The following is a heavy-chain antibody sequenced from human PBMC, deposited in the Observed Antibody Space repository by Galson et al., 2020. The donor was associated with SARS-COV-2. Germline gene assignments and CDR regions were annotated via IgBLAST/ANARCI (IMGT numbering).Heavy chain of an antibody. V-gene: IGHV4-59*08. CDR3: ARHVPITIFGVAMIGWFDP. J-gene: IGHJ5*02. D-gene: IGHD3-3*01. Sequence: ETSETLSPTCTVPGGSISSYYWSWIRPPPGKGLEWIGYIYYSGSTNYNPSLKSRVTISVDTSKNQFSLKLSSVTAADTAVYYCARHVPITIFGVAMIGWFDPWGQGTLVTVSS. CDR1: GGSISSYY. CDR2: IYYSGST.